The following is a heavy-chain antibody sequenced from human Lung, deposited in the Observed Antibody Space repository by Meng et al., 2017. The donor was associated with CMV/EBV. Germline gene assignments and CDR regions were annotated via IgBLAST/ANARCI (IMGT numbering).Heavy chain of an antibody. J-gene: IGHJ4*02. Sequence: ASVXVSCKASGYTFTTYGVTWVRQAPGQGLEWMGWISSYNGNTKYAQKVQGRVTLTTDTSTNTAYMELRSLRSDATAVYYCAREYTSGWYGADYWGQGTLVTVSS. CDR3: AREYTSGWYGADY. CDR2: ISSYNGNT. V-gene: IGHV1-18*01. CDR1: GYTFTTYG. D-gene: IGHD6-19*01.